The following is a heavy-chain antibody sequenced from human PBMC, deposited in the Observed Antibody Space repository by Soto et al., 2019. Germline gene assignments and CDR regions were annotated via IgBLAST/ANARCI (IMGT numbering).Heavy chain of an antibody. Sequence: SETLSLTCTVSGGSISSYYWSWIRQPPGKGLEWIGYIYYSGSTNYNPSLKSRVTISVDTSKNQLSLKLSSVTAADTAVYYCARHTPFITMVRGVIANVDYWGQGTLVTVSS. V-gene: IGHV4-59*08. CDR3: ARHTPFITMVRGVIANVDY. D-gene: IGHD3-10*01. CDR2: IYYSGST. CDR1: GGSISSYY. J-gene: IGHJ4*02.